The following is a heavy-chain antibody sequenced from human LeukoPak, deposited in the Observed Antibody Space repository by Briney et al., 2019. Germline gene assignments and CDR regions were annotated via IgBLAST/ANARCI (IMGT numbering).Heavy chain of an antibody. CDR1: GYTFTSYD. V-gene: IGHV1-8*03. CDR3: ARRGYGSGSHYYYYYYYMDV. CDR2: MNPNSGNT. D-gene: IGHD3-10*01. J-gene: IGHJ6*03. Sequence: GASVKVSCKASGYTFTSYDINWERQANGQGLEWMGWMNPNSGNTGYAQKFQGRVTITRNTSISTAYMELSSLRSEDTAVYYCARRGYGSGSHYYYYYYYMDVWGKGTTVTVSS.